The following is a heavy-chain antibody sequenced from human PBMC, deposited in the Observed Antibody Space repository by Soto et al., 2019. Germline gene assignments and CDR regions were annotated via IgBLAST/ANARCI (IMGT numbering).Heavy chain of an antibody. D-gene: IGHD1-26*01. CDR3: ARGGSGSYRMFDY. V-gene: IGHV1-18*01. CDR1: GFTFNTYV. J-gene: IGHJ4*02. CDR2: ISVYHGNT. Sequence: QVQLVQSGAEVKKPGASVTVSCQASGFTFNTYVITWVRQAPGQGLEWLGWISVYHGNTNYAQKVQGRVTTTTGTSTSTASMALRSLRSDDTAVYYCARGGSGSYRMFDYWGQGAQVTVSS.